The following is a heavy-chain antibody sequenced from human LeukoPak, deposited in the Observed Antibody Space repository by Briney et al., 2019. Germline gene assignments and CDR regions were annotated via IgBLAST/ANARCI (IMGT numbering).Heavy chain of an antibody. J-gene: IGHJ4*02. V-gene: IGHV4-31*03. CDR3: ARGTSRVYDILTGYSRTFDY. Sequence: PSETLSLTCTVSGGSISSGDYYWSWIRQHPGKGLEWIGYIYYSGSTYYNPSLKSRVTISVDTSKNQFSLKLSSVTAADTAVYYCARGTSRVYDILTGYSRTFDYWGQGTLVTVSS. CDR2: IYYSGST. D-gene: IGHD3-9*01. CDR1: GGSISSGDYY.